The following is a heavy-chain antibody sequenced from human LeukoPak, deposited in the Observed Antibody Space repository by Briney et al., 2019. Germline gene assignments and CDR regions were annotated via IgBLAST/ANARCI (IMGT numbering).Heavy chain of an antibody. CDR3: AKAGRDDAGYYYYGMDV. V-gene: IGHV3-23*01. D-gene: IGHD5-24*01. CDR1: GFTFSSYA. Sequence: PGGSLRLSCAASGFTFSSYAMSWVRQAPGKGLEWVSAISGSGGSTYYADSVKGRFTISRDNSKNTLYLQMNSLRAEDTAVYYCAKAGRDDAGYYYYGMDVWGQGTTVTVSS. J-gene: IGHJ6*02. CDR2: ISGSGGST.